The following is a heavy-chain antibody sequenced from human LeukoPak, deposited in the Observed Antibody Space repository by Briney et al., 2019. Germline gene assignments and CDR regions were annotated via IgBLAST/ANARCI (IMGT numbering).Heavy chain of an antibody. CDR1: GYTFNDHY. D-gene: IGHD2-8*01. CDR3: ARVAYCTKGVCVNFDY. V-gene: IGHV1-2*04. Sequence: ASVKVSCKASGYTFNDHYIHWVRQAPGQGLEWMGWINPNSGGTKYALKFQGLVTMTRDTSIRTAYMELSRLISDDTAVYYCARVAYCTKGVCVNFDYWDQGTLVTVSS. J-gene: IGHJ4*02. CDR2: INPNSGGT.